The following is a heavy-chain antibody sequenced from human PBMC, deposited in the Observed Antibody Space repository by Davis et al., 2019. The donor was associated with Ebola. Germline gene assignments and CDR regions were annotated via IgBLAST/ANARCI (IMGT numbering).Heavy chain of an antibody. V-gene: IGHV3-23*01. Sequence: GESLKISCSASGFIFSTYVMSWVRQAPGKGLEWVSTYGTGADTYYADSVKGRFTISRDNSKNTLYLQMNSLRAEDTAVYYCAEAYYDFWSGYSNWGQGTLVTVSS. CDR1: GFIFSTYV. D-gene: IGHD3-3*01. CDR3: AEAYYDFWSGYSN. CDR2: GTGADT. J-gene: IGHJ4*02.